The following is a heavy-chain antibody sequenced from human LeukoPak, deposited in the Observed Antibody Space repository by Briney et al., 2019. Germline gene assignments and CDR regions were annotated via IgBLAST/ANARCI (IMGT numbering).Heavy chain of an antibody. D-gene: IGHD5-12*01. J-gene: IGHJ3*02. CDR1: GFTFDDYA. Sequence: GGSLRLSCAASGFTFDDYAMHWVRQAPGKGLEWVSGISWNSGSIGYADSVKGRFTISRDNAKNSLYLQMNSLRAEDTALYYCAKDSGGIVARGSSGDDAFDIWGQGTMVTVSS. CDR2: ISWNSGSI. V-gene: IGHV3-9*01. CDR3: AKDSGGIVARGSSGDDAFDI.